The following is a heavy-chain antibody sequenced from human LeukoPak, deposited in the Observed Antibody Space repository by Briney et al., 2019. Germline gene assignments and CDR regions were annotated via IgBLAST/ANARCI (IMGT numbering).Heavy chain of an antibody. CDR3: AKDLYHTVNPGYFDY. CDR1: GFTFSSYG. Sequence: GGSLRLSCAASGFTFSSYGMHWVRQAPGKGLEWVAFIRYDGSNKYYADSVKGRFTISRDNSKNTLYLQMNSLRAEDTAVYYCAKDLYHTVNPGYFDYWGQGTLVTVSS. J-gene: IGHJ4*02. V-gene: IGHV3-30*02. CDR2: IRYDGSNK. D-gene: IGHD4-11*01.